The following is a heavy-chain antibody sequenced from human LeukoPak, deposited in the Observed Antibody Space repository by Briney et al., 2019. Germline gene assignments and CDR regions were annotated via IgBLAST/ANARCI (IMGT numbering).Heavy chain of an antibody. V-gene: IGHV3-33*08. CDR1: GFTFTTYT. CDR2: MSSDGNTE. J-gene: IGHJ4*02. CDR3: ARDLRKGRYFDY. D-gene: IGHD3-9*01. Sequence: GGSLRLSCAASGFTFTTYTMNWVRQAPGKGLEWVAIMSSDGNTEYYADSVKGRFTISRDNSRNTLYLQMNSLRVEDTAVYYCARDLRKGRYFDYWGQGTLVTVSS.